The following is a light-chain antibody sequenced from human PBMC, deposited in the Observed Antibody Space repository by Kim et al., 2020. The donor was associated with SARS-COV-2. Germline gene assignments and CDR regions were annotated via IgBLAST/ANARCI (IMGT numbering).Light chain of an antibody. J-gene: IGLJ2*01. V-gene: IGLV3-21*04. CDR1: NIGTNS. CDR2: YDK. CDR3: HVWDKSNDHHL. Sequence: SYELTQPPSESVAPGKTATITCAGDNIGTNSVHWYQQRPGQAPLLVIYYDKDRPSRIPERFSGSHSGNTTTLTISRVEAGDEADYYCHVWDKSNDHHLFGGGTKLTVL.